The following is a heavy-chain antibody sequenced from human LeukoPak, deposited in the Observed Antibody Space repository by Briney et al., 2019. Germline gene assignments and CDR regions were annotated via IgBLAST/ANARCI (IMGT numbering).Heavy chain of an antibody. CDR3: ARVLYCTNGVCYMEYYYYYGMDV. CDR2: ISSSGSTI. CDR1: GFTFSTYE. J-gene: IGHJ6*02. Sequence: GGSLRLSCTASGFTFSTYEMNWVRQAPGKGLEWVSYISSSGSTIYYADSVKGRFTISRDNAKNSLYLQMNSLRAEDTAVYYCARVLYCTNGVCYMEYYYYYGMDVWGQGTTVTVSS. V-gene: IGHV3-48*03. D-gene: IGHD2-8*01.